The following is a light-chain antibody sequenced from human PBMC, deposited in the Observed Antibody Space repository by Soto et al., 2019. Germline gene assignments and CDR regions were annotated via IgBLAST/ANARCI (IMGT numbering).Light chain of an antibody. CDR1: QSISNN. Sequence: EIVMTQSPATLSVSPGERATLSCRASQSISNNVAWYQQKPGQAPRLLISAASTRATGIPARFSGSGSGTEFILTISSLQSEDFAVYYCQQDHDWPPSNFGQGTKLEIK. CDR3: QQDHDWPPSN. J-gene: IGKJ2*02. V-gene: IGKV3-15*01. CDR2: AAS.